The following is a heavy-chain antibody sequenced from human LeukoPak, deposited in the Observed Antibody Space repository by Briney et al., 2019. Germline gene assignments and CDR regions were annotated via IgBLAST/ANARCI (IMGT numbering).Heavy chain of an antibody. CDR1: GGSISSYY. Sequence: SETLSLTCTVSGGSISSYYWSWIRQPPGKGLEWIGYIYYSGSTNYNPSLKSRVTISVDTSKNQFSLKLSSVTAADTAVYYCARDQAHYYGSGSLYGMDVWGQGTTVTVSS. V-gene: IGHV4-59*01. J-gene: IGHJ6*02. D-gene: IGHD3-10*01. CDR2: IYYSGST. CDR3: ARDQAHYYGSGSLYGMDV.